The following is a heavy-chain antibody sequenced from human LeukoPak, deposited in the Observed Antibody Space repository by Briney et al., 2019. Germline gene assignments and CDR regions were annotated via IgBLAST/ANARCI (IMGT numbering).Heavy chain of an antibody. CDR3: LTPAGWVNY. CDR2: IRADGVST. V-gene: IGHV3-43*02. Sequence: PGGSLRLSCAASGFTFDDYAMHWVRQAPGKGLEWVSLIRADGVSTYYADSVKGRFTISRDNSKNTLYLQMNSLRAEDTAVYYCLTPAGWVNYWGQGTPVTVSS. J-gene: IGHJ4*02. CDR1: GFTFDDYA. D-gene: IGHD1-14*01.